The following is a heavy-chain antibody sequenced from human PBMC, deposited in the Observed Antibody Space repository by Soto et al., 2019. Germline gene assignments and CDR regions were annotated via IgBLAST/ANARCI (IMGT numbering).Heavy chain of an antibody. D-gene: IGHD2-21*01. CDR1: GFTFSNYG. CDR2: ISGSGGRT. V-gene: IGHV3-23*01. Sequence: EVQLLESGGGLIQPGGSLRLSCEASGFTFSNYGMTWVRLAPGKGLEWVSTISGSGGRTFYADPVKGRFTISRDNSKNTLYLQMNSLRAEDTAVYYCEKEMIASTLAEFFDYWGQGTLVTVSS. CDR3: EKEMIASTLAEFFDY. J-gene: IGHJ4*02.